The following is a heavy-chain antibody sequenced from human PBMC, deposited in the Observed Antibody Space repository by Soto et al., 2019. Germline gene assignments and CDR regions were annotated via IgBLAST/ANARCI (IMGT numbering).Heavy chain of an antibody. CDR2: IFPTGNT. Sequence: SETLSLTCTVSSGSLSNYYWSWIRQPAGKGLEWIGRIFPTGNTDYNPSLRSRVTMSVDTSKNQFSLKLNSVTAADTAVHYCARGSLGPDYWGPGTLVTVSS. D-gene: IGHD1-26*01. J-gene: IGHJ4*02. CDR1: SGSLSNYY. V-gene: IGHV4-4*07. CDR3: ARGSLGPDY.